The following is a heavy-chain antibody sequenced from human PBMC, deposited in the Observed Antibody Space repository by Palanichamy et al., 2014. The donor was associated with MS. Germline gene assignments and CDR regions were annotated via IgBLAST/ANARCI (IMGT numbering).Heavy chain of an antibody. CDR2: IYDGGTT. Sequence: EVQLVGSGGGLVQPGGSLRLSCAASGFTVGGNYMNWVRQAPGKGLEWVSVIYDGGTTYYADSVKGRFTISRDNSKNTLYLQMTSLRAEDTAVYYCARDSVLPGSSLPGYAFDIWGQGTMVTVSS. CDR3: ARDSVLPGSSLPGYAFDI. D-gene: IGHD3-10*01. CDR1: GFTVGGNY. V-gene: IGHV3-66*01. J-gene: IGHJ3*02.